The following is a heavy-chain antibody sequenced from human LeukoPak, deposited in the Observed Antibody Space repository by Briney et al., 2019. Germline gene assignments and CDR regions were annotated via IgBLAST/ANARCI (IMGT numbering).Heavy chain of an antibody. Sequence: PSETLSLTCTVSGGSISSTSYYWGWIRQPPGKGLEWIGNIYYSGSTYYNPSLKSRVTISVDTSKNQFSLKLSSATAADTAFYYCARRSGSYHFDYWGQGTLVTVSS. D-gene: IGHD1-26*01. J-gene: IGHJ4*02. CDR2: IYYSGST. V-gene: IGHV4-39*01. CDR3: ARRSGSYHFDY. CDR1: GGSISSTSYY.